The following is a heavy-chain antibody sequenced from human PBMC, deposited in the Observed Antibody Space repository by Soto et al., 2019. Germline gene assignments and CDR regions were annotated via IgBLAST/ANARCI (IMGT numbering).Heavy chain of an antibody. CDR2: ISYDGSNK. Sequence: GGSLRLSCAASGFTFSSYGMHWVRQAPGKGLEWVAVISYDGSNKYYADSVKGRFTISRDNSKNTLYLQMNSLRAEDTAVYYCAKDPGYVVELDFDYWGQGTLVTVSS. D-gene: IGHD2-21*01. V-gene: IGHV3-30*18. CDR1: GFTFSSYG. J-gene: IGHJ4*02. CDR3: AKDPGYVVELDFDY.